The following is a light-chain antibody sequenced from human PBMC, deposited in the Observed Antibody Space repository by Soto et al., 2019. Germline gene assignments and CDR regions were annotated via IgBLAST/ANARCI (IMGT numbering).Light chain of an antibody. CDR3: QQYGGSPGT. Sequence: EFVVTQSPGTLSLSPGERASLSCRTSQSVSNNQLAWYQQRPGQAPRRLIYGVSSRTTGIPDRFSGSGSGTEFTLTISRLETEDSAVYYCQQYGGSPGTFGQGTKVDIK. CDR1: QSVSNNQ. CDR2: GVS. V-gene: IGKV3-20*01. J-gene: IGKJ1*01.